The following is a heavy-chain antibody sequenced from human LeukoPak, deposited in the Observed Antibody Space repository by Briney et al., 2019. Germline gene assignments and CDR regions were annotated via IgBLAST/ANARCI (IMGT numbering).Heavy chain of an antibody. CDR3: AKKGPYGSGTYFHAFYI. J-gene: IGHJ3*02. CDR1: GFTFSSNA. CDR2: ISGSGGKT. D-gene: IGHD3-10*01. Sequence: GGSLRLSCAVSGFTFSSNAMSWVRQAPGKGVEWVSAISGSGGKTYYVDSVKGRVTISIDNSNNTLYLQMNSLRAEDTAVYYCAKKGPYGSGTYFHAFYIWGQGTMVTVSS. V-gene: IGHV3-23*01.